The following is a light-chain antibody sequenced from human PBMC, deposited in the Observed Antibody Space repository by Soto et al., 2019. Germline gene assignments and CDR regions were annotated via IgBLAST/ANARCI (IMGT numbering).Light chain of an antibody. J-gene: IGLJ3*02. CDR3: QSYDSSLSGSGV. CDR2: GNS. Sequence: QTVVTQPPSVSGAPGQRVTISCTVSSSNIGAGYDVHWYQQLPGTAPKLLIYGNSNRPSGVPVRFSGSKSGTAASLAITGLRAEDEADYYCQSYDSSLSGSGVFGGGTKLTVL. V-gene: IGLV1-40*01. CDR1: SSNIGAGYD.